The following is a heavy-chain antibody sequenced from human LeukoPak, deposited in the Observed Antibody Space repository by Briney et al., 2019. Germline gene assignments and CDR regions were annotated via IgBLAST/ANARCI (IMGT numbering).Heavy chain of an antibody. V-gene: IGHV4-34*01. CDR2: INHSGST. Sequence: SETLSLTCAVYGGSFSGYYWSWIRQPPGKGLEWIGEINHSGSTNYNPSLKSRVTISVDTSKNQFSLRLSSVTAADTAVYYCAGGAYYDFWSGYPKYNWFDPWGQGTLVTVSS. CDR3: AGGAYYDFWSGYPKYNWFDP. D-gene: IGHD3-3*01. J-gene: IGHJ5*02. CDR1: GGSFSGYY.